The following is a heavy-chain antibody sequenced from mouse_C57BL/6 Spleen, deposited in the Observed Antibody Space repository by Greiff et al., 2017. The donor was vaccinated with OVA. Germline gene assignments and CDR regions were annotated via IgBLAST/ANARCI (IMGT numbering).Heavy chain of an antibody. Sequence: VQLQQSGPELVKPGASVKMSCKASGYTFTDYNMHWVKQSHGKSLEWIGYINPNNGGTSYNQKFKGKATLTVNKSSSTAYMELRSLTSEDSAVYYCAKAYYYYGSSPPFAYWGQGTLVTVSA. D-gene: IGHD1-1*01. V-gene: IGHV1-22*01. J-gene: IGHJ3*01. CDR2: INPNNGGT. CDR1: GYTFTDYN. CDR3: AKAYYYYGSSPPFAY.